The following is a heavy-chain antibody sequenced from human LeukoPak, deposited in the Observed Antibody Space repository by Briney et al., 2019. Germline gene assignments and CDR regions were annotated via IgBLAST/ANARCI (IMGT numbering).Heavy chain of an antibody. CDR1: GGSISSYY. Sequence: SETLSLTCTVSGGSISSYYWSWIRQPPGEGLEWIGYIYHSGSTYYDPSLKSRVTISLDRSKDQFSLKLSSVTAADTAVYYCARVLTGGYWYFDLWGRGTLVTVSS. J-gene: IGHJ2*01. D-gene: IGHD7-27*01. CDR3: ARVLTGGYWYFDL. CDR2: IYHSGST. V-gene: IGHV4-59*12.